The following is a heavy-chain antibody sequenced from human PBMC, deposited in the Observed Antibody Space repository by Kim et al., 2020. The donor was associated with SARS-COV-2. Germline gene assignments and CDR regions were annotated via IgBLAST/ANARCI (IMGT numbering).Heavy chain of an antibody. CDR3: TKVRHETYFYDGSSLGP. CDR2: ISWNGGSI. Sequence: GGSLRLSCAASGFSFDDYAMHWVRQAPGKGLEWVSSISWNGGSIGYADSVKGRFTISRDNAKNSLYLQMNSLRAEDTAVYYCTKVRHETYFYDGSSLGPWGQGTLVTVSS. J-gene: IGHJ5*02. CDR1: GFSFDDYA. V-gene: IGHV3-9*01. D-gene: IGHD3-22*01.